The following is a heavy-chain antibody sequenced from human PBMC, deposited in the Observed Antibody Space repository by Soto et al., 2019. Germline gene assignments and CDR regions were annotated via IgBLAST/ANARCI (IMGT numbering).Heavy chain of an antibody. D-gene: IGHD2-21*02. CDR3: ARAAPHIVVVTAFNYYGMDV. CDR2: INPSGGST. Sequence: GASVKVSCKASGYTFTSYYMHWVRQAPGQGLEWMGIINPSGGSTSYAQKFQGRVTMTRDTSTSTVYMELSSLRSEDTAVYYCARAAPHIVVVTAFNYYGMDVWGQGTTVTVSS. CDR1: GYTFTSYY. J-gene: IGHJ6*02. V-gene: IGHV1-46*01.